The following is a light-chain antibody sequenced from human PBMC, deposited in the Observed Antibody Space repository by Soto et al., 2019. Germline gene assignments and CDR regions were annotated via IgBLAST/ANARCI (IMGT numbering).Light chain of an antibody. CDR1: SIDVGGYNY. J-gene: IGLJ1*01. V-gene: IGLV2-14*01. CDR3: SSYTSSSTLEV. Sequence: QSALTQPASVSGSPGQSISISCTGTSIDVGGYNYVSWYQQHPGKAPKLMIYDVSNRPSGVSNRFSGSKSGNTASLTISGLQAEDEADYYCSSYTSSSTLEVFGTGTKVTGL. CDR2: DVS.